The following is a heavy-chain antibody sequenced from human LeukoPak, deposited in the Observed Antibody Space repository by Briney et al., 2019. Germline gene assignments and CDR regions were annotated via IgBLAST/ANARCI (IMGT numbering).Heavy chain of an antibody. V-gene: IGHV1-2*06. D-gene: IGHD4-17*01. CDR1: GYTFTGYY. CDR2: INPNSGGT. Sequence: ASVKVSCKASGYTFTGYYMHWVRQAPGQGLEWMGRINPNSGGTNYAQKFQGRVTMTRDTPISTAYMELSRLRSDDTAVYHCARGDYGDENYYYYYYGMDVWGQGTTVTVSS. J-gene: IGHJ6*02. CDR3: ARGDYGDENYYYYYYGMDV.